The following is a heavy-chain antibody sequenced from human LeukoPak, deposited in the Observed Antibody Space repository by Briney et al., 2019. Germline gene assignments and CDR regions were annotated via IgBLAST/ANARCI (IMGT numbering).Heavy chain of an antibody. D-gene: IGHD6-13*01. J-gene: IGHJ4*02. Sequence: SKTLSLTCTVSGGSISSSSYYWGWIRQPPGKGLEWIGNIYYTGSTFYNPSLKSRVTISIDTSKNQFSLKLNSVSAADTAVYFCATLVYSSSWYVYFDFWGQGTLVTVSS. CDR3: ATLVYSSSWYVYFDF. V-gene: IGHV4-39*01. CDR2: IYYTGST. CDR1: GGSISSSSYY.